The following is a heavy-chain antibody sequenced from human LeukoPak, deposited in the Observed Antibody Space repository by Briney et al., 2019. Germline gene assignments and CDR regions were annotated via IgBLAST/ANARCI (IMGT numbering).Heavy chain of an antibody. CDR1: GFTFSSYA. Sequence: NPGGSLRLSCAASGFTFSSYAMSWVRQAPGKGLEWVSSISSSSSYIYYADSVKGRFTVSRDNAKNSLYLQMDSLRAEDTAVYYCARDHRDYSSSWASFDYCGQGTLVTVSS. D-gene: IGHD6-13*01. CDR3: ARDHRDYSSSWASFDY. V-gene: IGHV3-21*01. CDR2: ISSSSSYI. J-gene: IGHJ4*02.